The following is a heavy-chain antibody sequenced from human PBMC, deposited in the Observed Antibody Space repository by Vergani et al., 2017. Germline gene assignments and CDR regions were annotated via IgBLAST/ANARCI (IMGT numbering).Heavy chain of an antibody. CDR2: INTNTGNP. D-gene: IGHD3-22*01. CDR3: ARGGYYYDSSGYYPPPAYYYYGMDV. Sequence: QVQLVQSGSELKKPGASVKVSCKASGYTFTSYAMNWVRQAPGQGLEWMGWINTNTGNPTYAQGFTGRVVFSLDTSVRTAYLQISSLKAEDPAVYYCARGGYYYDSSGYYPPPAYYYYGMDVWGQGTTVTVSS. CDR1: GYTFTSYA. J-gene: IGHJ6*02. V-gene: IGHV7-4-1*02.